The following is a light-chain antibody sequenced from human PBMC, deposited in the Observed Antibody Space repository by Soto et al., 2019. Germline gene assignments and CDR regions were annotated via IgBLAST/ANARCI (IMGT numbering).Light chain of an antibody. V-gene: IGKV3-15*01. CDR3: QQYDDRPRT. CDR2: GAS. Sequence: EIMLTQSPATLSVSLGERATLSCRASQSVSRNLAWYQQKPDQAPRLLIYGASTRATGIPARFSGSGSGTEFTLTISRVEPEDFAVYYCQQYDDRPRTFGQGTKVAIK. CDR1: QSVSRN. J-gene: IGKJ1*01.